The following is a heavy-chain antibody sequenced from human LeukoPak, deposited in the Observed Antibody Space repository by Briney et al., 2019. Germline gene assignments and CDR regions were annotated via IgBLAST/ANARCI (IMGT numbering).Heavy chain of an antibody. J-gene: IGHJ4*02. CDR1: GGSISSSNW. D-gene: IGHD2-21*01. CDR2: IYHSGST. CDR3: AGTGGVVPFDY. V-gene: IGHV4-4*02. Sequence: SGTLSLTCAVSGGSISSSNWWSWVRQPPGKGLEWIGEIYHSGSTNYNPSLKSRVTISVDKTKNQFFLKLSSVTAADTAVYYCAGTGGVVPFDYWGQGTLVTVSS.